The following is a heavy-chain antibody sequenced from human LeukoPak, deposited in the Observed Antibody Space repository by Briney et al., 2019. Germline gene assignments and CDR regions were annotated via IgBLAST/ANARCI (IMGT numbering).Heavy chain of an antibody. CDR2: ISSTGGRT. J-gene: IGHJ4*02. CDR1: GFTFSSYA. V-gene: IGHV3-23*01. CDR3: AKESPYGDNRLYYFDY. Sequence: GGSLRLSCAASGFTFSSYAMSWVRQAPGKGLEWVSAISSTGGRTYYADSVKGRLTISRDNSRNTVYLQMNSLRAEDTAVYYCAKESPYGDNRLYYFDYWGQGTLVTVSS. D-gene: IGHD4-17*01.